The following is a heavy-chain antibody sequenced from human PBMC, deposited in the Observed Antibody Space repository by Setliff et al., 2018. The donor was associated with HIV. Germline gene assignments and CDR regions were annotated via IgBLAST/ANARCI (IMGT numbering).Heavy chain of an antibody. CDR2: IGAVGSPT. Sequence: GGSLRLSCAASGFTFSAYAMAWVRPAPGKGLEWVSTIGAVGSPTFYAESVKGRFTISKDNSKNTLYLQMSSLRDEDTAVYYCAKVFFFGVDAFDIWGQGTMVTVSS. CDR3: AKVFFFGVDAFDI. D-gene: IGHD3-10*01. V-gene: IGHV3-23*01. CDR1: GFTFSAYA. J-gene: IGHJ3*02.